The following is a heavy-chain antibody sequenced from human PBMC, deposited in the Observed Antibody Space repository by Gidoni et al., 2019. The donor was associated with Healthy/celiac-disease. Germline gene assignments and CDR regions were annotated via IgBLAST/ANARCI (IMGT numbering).Heavy chain of an antibody. J-gene: IGHJ4*02. CDR2: ISSSSSTI. Sequence: EVQLVKSGVGVVQPGGSLRPSCAASGITFSSYSMNWVRQAPGKGLEWVSYISSSSSTIYYADSVKGRFTISRDNAKNSLYLQMNSLRAEDTAVYYCARERELLNLDYWGQGTLVTVSS. V-gene: IGHV3-48*01. D-gene: IGHD1-26*01. CDR1: GITFSSYS. CDR3: ARERELLNLDY.